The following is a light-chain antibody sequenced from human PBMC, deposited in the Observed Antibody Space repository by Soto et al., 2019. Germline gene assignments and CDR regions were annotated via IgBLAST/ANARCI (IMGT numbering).Light chain of an antibody. CDR2: GTS. Sequence: EIIMTQSPVALSVSPGESAALSCRASQSVGRNFAWYQQRPGQAPRVLIYGTSTRATGDPARFSGSGSGTDFTPTISSLQSEDFAVYYCQQYNKWPYTFGQGTRLEIK. V-gene: IGKV3-15*01. CDR3: QQYNKWPYT. J-gene: IGKJ2*01. CDR1: QSVGRN.